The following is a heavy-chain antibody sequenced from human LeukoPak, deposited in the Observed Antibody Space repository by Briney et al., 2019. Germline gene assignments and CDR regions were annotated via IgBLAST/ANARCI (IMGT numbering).Heavy chain of an antibody. V-gene: IGHV4-34*01. CDR1: GGSFSGYY. D-gene: IGHD5-18*01. J-gene: IGHJ4*02. CDR2: INHSGST. CDR3: ARVGYSYGRGYGY. Sequence: TSETLSLTCAVYGGSFSGYYWSWIRQPPGKGLEWIGEINHSGSTNYNPSLKSRVTISVDTSKNQFSLKLSSVTAADTAVYYCARVGYSYGRGYGYWGQGTPVTVSS.